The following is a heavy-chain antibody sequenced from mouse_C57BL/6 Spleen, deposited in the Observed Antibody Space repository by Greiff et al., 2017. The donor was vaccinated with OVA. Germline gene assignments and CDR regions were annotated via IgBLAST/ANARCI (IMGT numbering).Heavy chain of an antibody. CDR1: FSLSTSGMGL. CDR2: WDNDNY. Sequence: VTLKVSGPGILQPSQTLSLSCTFSGFSLSTSGMGLSWLRQPSGKALEWMASIWDNDNYYNPSLKSRLTISKETSNDQVFLKLTSVDTADSATNYGAWRDYFDYWGQGTTLTVSS. J-gene: IGHJ2*01. V-gene: IGHV8-2*01. CDR3: WRDYFDY.